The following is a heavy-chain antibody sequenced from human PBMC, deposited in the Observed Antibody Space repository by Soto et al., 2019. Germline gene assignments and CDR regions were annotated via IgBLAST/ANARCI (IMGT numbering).Heavy chain of an antibody. CDR2: IKQDGSEK. D-gene: IGHD1-26*01. CDR3: ARQGPSGSYGSFDY. Sequence: VQLVESGGGVVQPGRSLRLSCAASGFTFSSYWMSWVRQAPGKGLEWVANIKQDGSEKYYVDSVKGRFTISRDNAKNSLYLQMNSLRAEDTAVYYCARQGPSGSYGSFDYWGQGTLVTVSS. J-gene: IGHJ4*02. CDR1: GFTFSSYW. V-gene: IGHV3-7*03.